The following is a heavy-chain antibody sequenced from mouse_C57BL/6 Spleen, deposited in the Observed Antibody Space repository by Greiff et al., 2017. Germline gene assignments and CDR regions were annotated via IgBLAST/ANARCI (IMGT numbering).Heavy chain of an antibody. V-gene: IGHV1-19*01. J-gene: IGHJ1*03. CDR2: INPYNGGT. CDR1: GYTFTDYY. CDR3: ARSYYYGSSPYWYFDV. Sequence: VQLQQSGPVLVKPGASVKMSCKASGYTFTDYYMNWVKQSHGKSLEWIGVINPYNGGTSYNQKLKGKATLTVDKSSSTAYMALNSLTSEDSAVYYCARSYYYGSSPYWYFDVWGTGTTVTVSS. D-gene: IGHD1-1*01.